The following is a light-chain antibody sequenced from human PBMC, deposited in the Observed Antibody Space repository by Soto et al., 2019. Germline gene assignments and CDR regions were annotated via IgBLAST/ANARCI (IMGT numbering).Light chain of an antibody. V-gene: IGKV1D-12*01. CDR3: RQANSFPYT. Sequence: DILMTQTPSSVSASVGDRVTITCRASEDISYWVAWYQQKPGKAPKLLIHAASSLHSGVPSRFSGSGSGTDFTLTITGLQPEDFATYYCRQANSFPYTFGQGTKVDMK. J-gene: IGKJ2*01. CDR2: AAS. CDR1: EDISYW.